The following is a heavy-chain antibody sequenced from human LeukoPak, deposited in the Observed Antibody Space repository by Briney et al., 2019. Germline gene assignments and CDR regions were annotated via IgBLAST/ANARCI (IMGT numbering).Heavy chain of an antibody. CDR3: ARSPGYSSSWYPVDAFDI. CDR1: GFTFSTYS. Sequence: PGGSLRLSCAASGFTFSTYSMNWVRQAPGKGLEWVSYISTRSSTIHYADSVKGRFTISRDNAKNSLYLQMNSLRAEDTAVYYCARSPGYSSSWYPVDAFDIWGQGTMVTVSS. J-gene: IGHJ3*02. CDR2: ISTRSSTI. V-gene: IGHV3-48*04. D-gene: IGHD6-13*01.